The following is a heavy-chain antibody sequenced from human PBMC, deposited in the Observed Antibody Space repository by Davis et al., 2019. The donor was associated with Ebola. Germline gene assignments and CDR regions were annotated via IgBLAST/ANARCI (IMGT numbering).Heavy chain of an antibody. CDR1: GGSISSYY. Sequence: SETLSLTCTVSGGSISSYYWSWIRQPPGKGLEWIGYLYYSGSTNYNPSLKRRVTISVDTSKNQFSLKLSSVTAADTAVYYCARSIVVVVAATPVYYYYGMDVWGQGTTVTVSS. CDR2: LYYSGST. V-gene: IGHV4-59*08. CDR3: ARSIVVVVAATPVYYYYGMDV. D-gene: IGHD2-15*01. J-gene: IGHJ6*02.